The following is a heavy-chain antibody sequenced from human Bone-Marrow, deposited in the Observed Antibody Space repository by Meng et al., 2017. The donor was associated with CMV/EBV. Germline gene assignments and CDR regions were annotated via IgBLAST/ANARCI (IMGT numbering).Heavy chain of an antibody. CDR1: GGSISSYY. Sequence: SETLSLTCTVSGGSISSYYWSWIRQPAGKGLEWIGRIYTSGSTNYNPSLKSRVTISVDTSKNQFSLKLSSVTAADTAVYYCARAYYDFWSGYFYYYYGMDVWGQGTTVTVSS. V-gene: IGHV4-4*07. CDR2: IYTSGST. D-gene: IGHD3-3*01. CDR3: ARAYYDFWSGYFYYYYGMDV. J-gene: IGHJ6*01.